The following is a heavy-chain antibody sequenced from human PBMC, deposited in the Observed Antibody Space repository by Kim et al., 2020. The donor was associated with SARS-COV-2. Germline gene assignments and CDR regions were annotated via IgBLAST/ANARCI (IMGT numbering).Heavy chain of an antibody. Sequence: ASVKVSCKVSGYTLTELSMHWVRQAPGKGLEWMGGLDPEDGETIYAQKFQGRVTMTEDTSTDTAYMELSSLRSEDTAVYYCATGIAASGYYYHYGMDVWGQGTTVTVSS. CDR1: GYTLTELS. V-gene: IGHV1-24*01. J-gene: IGHJ6*02. CDR2: LDPEDGET. CDR3: ATGIAASGYYYHYGMDV. D-gene: IGHD6-13*01.